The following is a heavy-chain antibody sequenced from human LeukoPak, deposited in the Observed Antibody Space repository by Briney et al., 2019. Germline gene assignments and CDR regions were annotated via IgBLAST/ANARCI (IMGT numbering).Heavy chain of an antibody. V-gene: IGHV3-23*01. D-gene: IGHD3-10*01. Sequence: GGSLRLSCAASGFTFSSYAMSWVRQAPGKGLEWVSAISGSGGSTYYADSVKGRFTISRDNSKNTLYLQMNSLRAEDTAVYYCAKDLGLCFGELADYWGQGTLVTVSS. CDR3: AKDLGLCFGELADY. J-gene: IGHJ4*02. CDR2: ISGSGGST. CDR1: GFTFSSYA.